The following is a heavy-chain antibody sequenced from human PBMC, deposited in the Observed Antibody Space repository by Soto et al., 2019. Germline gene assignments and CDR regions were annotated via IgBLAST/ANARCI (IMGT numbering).Heavy chain of an antibody. CDR1: VFTFSSYG. J-gene: IGHJ2*01. V-gene: IGHV3-23*01. D-gene: IGHD5-18*01. Sequence: GGSLRLSCAASVFTFSSYGMSWVLRAPGKVLEWVSVISGSGGSTYYADSVKGRSTISRDNSKNTLYLQMNSLRAEDTAVYYCARDPLWGTAMVLWYFDLWGRGTLVTVSS. CDR3: ARDPLWGTAMVLWYFDL. CDR2: ISGSGGST.